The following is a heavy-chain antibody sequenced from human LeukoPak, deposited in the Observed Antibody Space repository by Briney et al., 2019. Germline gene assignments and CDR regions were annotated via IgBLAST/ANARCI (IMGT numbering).Heavy chain of an antibody. CDR2: IYYSGST. D-gene: IGHD6-13*01. V-gene: IGHV4-59*01. CDR1: GGSISSYY. J-gene: IGHJ6*02. Sequence: SETLSLTCTVSGGSISSYYWNWIRQPPGKGLEWIGYIYYSGSTNYNPSLKSRVTISVDTSKKQFSLKLSSVTAVDTAVYYCARVAAAGTGVYYYGMDVWGQGTTVTVSS. CDR3: ARVAAAGTGVYYYGMDV.